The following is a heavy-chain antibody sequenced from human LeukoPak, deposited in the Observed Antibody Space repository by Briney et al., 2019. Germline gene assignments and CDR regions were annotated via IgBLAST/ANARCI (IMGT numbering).Heavy chain of an antibody. CDR1: GFTFSSYA. Sequence: GGSLRLSCAASGFTFSSYAMSWVRQAPGKGLEWVSAISGSGGSTYYADSVKGRFTISRDNSKNTLYLQMNSLRAEDTAVYYCAKRGGLRNYYYYYMDVWGKGTTVTVSS. V-gene: IGHV3-23*01. D-gene: IGHD4-17*01. J-gene: IGHJ6*03. CDR2: ISGSGGST. CDR3: AKRGGLRNYYYYYMDV.